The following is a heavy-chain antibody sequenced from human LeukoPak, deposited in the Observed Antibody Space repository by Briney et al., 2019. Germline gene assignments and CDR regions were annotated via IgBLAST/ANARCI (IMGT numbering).Heavy chain of an antibody. V-gene: IGHV3-53*01. D-gene: IGHD3-9*01. Sequence: GGSLRLSCAASGFTVSTNCMSWVRQAPGKGLEWVSLISSGGTTYYADSVKGRFTISRDNSKNTPYLQMNSLRAEDTAVYYCARNYYDVLTGVRNWGQGTLVIVSS. CDR2: ISSGGTT. CDR3: ARNYYDVLTGVRN. CDR1: GFTVSTNC. J-gene: IGHJ4*02.